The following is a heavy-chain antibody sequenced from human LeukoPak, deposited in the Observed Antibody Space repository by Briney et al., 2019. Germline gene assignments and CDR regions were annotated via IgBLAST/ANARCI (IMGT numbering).Heavy chain of an antibody. CDR1: GFTFDDYA. V-gene: IGHV3-9*01. D-gene: IGHD6-19*01. Sequence: PGGSLRLYCAASGFTFDDYAMHWVRQAPGKGLEWVSGISWNSGSIGYADSVKGRFTISRDNAKNSLYLQMNSLRAEDTALYYCAKDYSSGWYGAFDIWGQGTMVTVSS. J-gene: IGHJ3*02. CDR3: AKDYSSGWYGAFDI. CDR2: ISWNSGSI.